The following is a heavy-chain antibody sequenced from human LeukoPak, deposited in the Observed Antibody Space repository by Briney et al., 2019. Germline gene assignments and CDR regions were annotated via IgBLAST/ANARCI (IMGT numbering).Heavy chain of an antibody. CDR1: GGSISSSSYY. CDR2: IYYSGST. Sequence: SETLSLTCTVSGGSISSSSYYWGWIRQPPGKGLGWIGSIYYSGSTYYNPSLKSRVTISVDTSKNQFSLKLSSVTAADTAVYYCARQIVVVITTSWFDYWGQGTLVTVSS. D-gene: IGHD3-22*01. V-gene: IGHV4-39*01. J-gene: IGHJ4*02. CDR3: ARQIVVVITTSWFDY.